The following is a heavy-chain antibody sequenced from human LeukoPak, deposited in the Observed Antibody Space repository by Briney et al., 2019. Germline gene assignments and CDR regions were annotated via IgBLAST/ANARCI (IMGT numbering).Heavy chain of an antibody. CDR1: GFTFSSYA. Sequence: GGSLRLSCAASGFTFSSYAMHWVRQAPGKGLEWVSSISSSSSYIYYADSVKGRFTISRDNAKNSLYLQMNSLRAEDTAVYYCARDIVVVPAAIAWGHYYGMDVWGQGTTVTVSS. CDR2: ISSSSSYI. J-gene: IGHJ6*02. V-gene: IGHV3-21*01. D-gene: IGHD2-2*02. CDR3: ARDIVVVPAAIAWGHYYGMDV.